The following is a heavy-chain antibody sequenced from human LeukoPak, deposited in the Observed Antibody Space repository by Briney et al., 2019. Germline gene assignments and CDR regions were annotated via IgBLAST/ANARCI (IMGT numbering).Heavy chain of an antibody. CDR2: IYHSGGT. D-gene: IGHD3-22*01. Sequence: SETPSLTCAVSGGSISSSNWWSWVRQPPGRGLEWIGEIYHSGGTNYNPSLKSRVTISADKSKNQFSLKLSSVTAADTAVYYRARDLWRAYYYDLWGQGTLVTVSS. CDR3: ARDLWRAYYYDL. CDR1: GGSISSSNW. V-gene: IGHV4-4*02. J-gene: IGHJ4*02.